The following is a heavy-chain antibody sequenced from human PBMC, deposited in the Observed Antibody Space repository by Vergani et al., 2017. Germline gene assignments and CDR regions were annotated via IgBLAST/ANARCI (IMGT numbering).Heavy chain of an antibody. Sequence: QVQLVQSGAEVKKPGASVKVSCKVSGYTLTELSMHWVRQAPGKGLEWMGGFDPEDGETIYAQKFQGRVTMTEDTSTDTAYMELSSLRSEDTAVYYCATARIAAAEWWDYYYYMDVWGKGTTVTVSS. V-gene: IGHV1-24*01. CDR3: ATARIAAAEWWDYYYYMDV. CDR1: GYTLTELS. D-gene: IGHD6-13*01. J-gene: IGHJ6*03. CDR2: FDPEDGET.